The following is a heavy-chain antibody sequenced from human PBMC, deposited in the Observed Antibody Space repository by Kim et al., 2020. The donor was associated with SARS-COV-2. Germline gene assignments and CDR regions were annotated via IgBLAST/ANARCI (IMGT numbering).Heavy chain of an antibody. V-gene: IGHV3-30-3*01. CDR2: ISYDGSNK. J-gene: IGHJ4*02. Sequence: GGSLRLSCAASGFTFSSYAMHWVRQAPGKGLEWVAVISYDGSNKYYADSVKGRFTISRDNSKNTLYLQMNSLRAEDTAVYYCATNELGYCSGGSCYSFLPHYWGQGTLVTVSS. D-gene: IGHD2-15*01. CDR3: ATNELGYCSGGSCYSFLPHY. CDR1: GFTFSSYA.